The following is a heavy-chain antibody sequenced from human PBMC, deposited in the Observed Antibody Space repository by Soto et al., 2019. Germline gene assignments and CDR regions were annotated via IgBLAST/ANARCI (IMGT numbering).Heavy chain of an antibody. CDR1: GFTFSTYA. CDR2: ISGNGGDCT. Sequence: EVQLLESGGGLVQPGGSLRLSCAASGFTFSTYAMSWVRQAPRKGLEWVSAISGNGGDCTYYADSVKGRFTISRDNSKNTLYLQMNSLRAEDTAVYYCVPLCRYCSTTTPSWGQGTLVTVSS. V-gene: IGHV3-23*01. CDR3: VPLCRYCSTTTPS. D-gene: IGHD2-2*01. J-gene: IGHJ4*02.